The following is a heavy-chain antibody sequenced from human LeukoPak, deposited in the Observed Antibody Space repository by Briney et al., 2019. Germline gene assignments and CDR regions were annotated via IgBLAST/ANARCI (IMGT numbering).Heavy chain of an antibody. CDR2: IYHSGST. D-gene: IGHD6-13*01. CDR1: GGSISSGGYY. J-gene: IGHJ4*02. Sequence: PSETLSLTCTVSGGSISSGGYYWSWIRQPPGKGLEWIGYIYHSGSTYYNPSLKSRVTISVDRSKNQFSLKLSSVTAADTAVYYCARVLSWYGGSKYYFDYWGQGTLVTVSS. V-gene: IGHV4-30-2*01. CDR3: ARVLSWYGGSKYYFDY.